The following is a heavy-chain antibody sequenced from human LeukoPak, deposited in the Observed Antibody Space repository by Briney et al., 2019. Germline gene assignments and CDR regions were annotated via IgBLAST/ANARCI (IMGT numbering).Heavy chain of an antibody. CDR3: ARSMVVVPAAQKATDY. CDR1: GYSFTSYW. Sequence: GESLKISCKGSGYSFTSYWIGWVRQMPGKGLEWMGIIYSGDSDTRYSPSFQGQVTISADKSISTAYLQWSSLKASDTAMYYCARSMVVVPAAQKATDYWGQGTLVTVSS. CDR2: IYSGDSDT. D-gene: IGHD2-2*01. J-gene: IGHJ4*02. V-gene: IGHV5-51*01.